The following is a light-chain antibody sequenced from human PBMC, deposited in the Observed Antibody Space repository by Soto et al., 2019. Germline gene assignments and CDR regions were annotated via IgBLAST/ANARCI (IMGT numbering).Light chain of an antibody. J-gene: IGKJ3*01. CDR3: QQSFSSPFT. CDR1: QSIRSH. Sequence: DIQMTQSPSSLSASVGDRVSITCRASQSIRSHLNWYQQKAGKAPKVLIYAAASLQGGVPSRFSGSGSGTDFTLTIKSLQPEDFATYYCQQSFSSPFTFGPETKVNIK. V-gene: IGKV1-39*01. CDR2: AAA.